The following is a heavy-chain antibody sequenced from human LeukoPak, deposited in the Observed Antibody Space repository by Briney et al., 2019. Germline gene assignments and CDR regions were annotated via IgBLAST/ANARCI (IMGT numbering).Heavy chain of an antibody. V-gene: IGHV4-59*12. D-gene: IGHD3-10*01. CDR3: ARAFYGSATFYFDY. Sequence: SETLSLTCTVSGGSISSYYWSWIRRPPGKGLEWIGSIYYSGSTYYNPSLKSRVTISVDTSKNQFSLKLSSVTAADTAVYYCARAFYGSATFYFDYWGQGTLVTVSS. J-gene: IGHJ4*02. CDR2: IYYSGST. CDR1: GGSISSYY.